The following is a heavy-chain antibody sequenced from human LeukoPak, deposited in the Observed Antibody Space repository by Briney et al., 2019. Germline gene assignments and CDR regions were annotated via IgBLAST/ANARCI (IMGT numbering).Heavy chain of an antibody. Sequence: PGGSLRLSCAASGFTFSSYWMTWVRQAPGKGLEWVANIKPDGSEKYYVDSVKGRLTVSRDNAKDSLYLQMNSLRAEDTAVYFCARDSHWSTDYWGQGTLVTVSS. J-gene: IGHJ4*02. CDR3: ARDSHWSTDY. CDR2: IKPDGSEK. CDR1: GFTFSSYW. V-gene: IGHV3-7*01.